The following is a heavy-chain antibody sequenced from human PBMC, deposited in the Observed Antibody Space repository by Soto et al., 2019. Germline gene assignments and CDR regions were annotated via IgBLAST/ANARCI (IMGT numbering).Heavy chain of an antibody. J-gene: IGHJ3*02. Sequence: GGSLRLSCAASGFTFDDYAMHWVRQAPGKGLEWVSGISWNSGSIGYADSVKGRFTISRDNAKNSLYLQMNSLRAEDTALYYCAKPLGELSFYDAFDIWGQGTMVTVSS. D-gene: IGHD3-16*02. V-gene: IGHV3-9*01. CDR1: GFTFDDYA. CDR3: AKPLGELSFYDAFDI. CDR2: ISWNSGSI.